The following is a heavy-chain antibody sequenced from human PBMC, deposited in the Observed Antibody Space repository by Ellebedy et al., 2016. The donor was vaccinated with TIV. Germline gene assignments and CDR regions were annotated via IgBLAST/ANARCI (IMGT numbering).Heavy chain of an antibody. Sequence: GESLKISXAASGFTFSAYAMTWVRQAPGKGLEWVSTVSTSGGVTYYADSVKGRFTISRDNSKNTLYLQMNSLRAEDTAVYYCAKDPGYVDSWGQGTLVTVSS. CDR2: VSTSGGVT. V-gene: IGHV3-23*01. CDR3: AKDPGYVDS. D-gene: IGHD2-2*01. J-gene: IGHJ4*02. CDR1: GFTFSAYA.